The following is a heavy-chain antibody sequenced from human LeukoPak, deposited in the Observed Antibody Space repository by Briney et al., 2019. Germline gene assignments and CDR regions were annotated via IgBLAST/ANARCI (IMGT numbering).Heavy chain of an antibody. Sequence: GASVKVSCKASGYTFISYGISWVRQAPGQGLEWMGWISAYKGNTKYAQKFQGRVTMITDTSTSTAYMELRGLRSDDTAVYYCARQNYVWGSYRPDDAFDIWGQGTMVTVSS. V-gene: IGHV1-18*01. CDR3: ARQNYVWGSYRPDDAFDI. J-gene: IGHJ3*02. D-gene: IGHD3-16*02. CDR1: GYTFISYG. CDR2: ISAYKGNT.